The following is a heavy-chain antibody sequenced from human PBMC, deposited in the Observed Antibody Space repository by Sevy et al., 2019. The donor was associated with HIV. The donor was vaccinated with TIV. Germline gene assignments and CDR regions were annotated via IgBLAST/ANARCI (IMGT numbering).Heavy chain of an antibody. Sequence: GGSLRLSCAASGFTFSSDAMSWVRQAPGKGLEWVSRITGGERTYSTDSVKGRFTISRDSSKNTLYLQMNSLRVDDTAVYYCAKGASSSDYFDYWGQGTLVTVSS. CDR3: AKGASSSDYFDY. CDR1: GFTFSSDA. V-gene: IGHV3-23*01. D-gene: IGHD6-6*01. J-gene: IGHJ4*02. CDR2: ITGGERT.